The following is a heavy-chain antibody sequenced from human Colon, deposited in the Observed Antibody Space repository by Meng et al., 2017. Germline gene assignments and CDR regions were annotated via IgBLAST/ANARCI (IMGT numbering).Heavy chain of an antibody. V-gene: IGHV4-59*02. J-gene: IGHJ3*01. D-gene: IGHD2-15*01. CDR2: IYYSGST. CDR3: ARGSLAWGRPAENIVAAQSDAFDL. Sequence: SETLSLTCTVSGGSVSSYYWSWIRQPPGKGLEWIGYIYYSGSTNYNPSLKSRLTISVDMSKEQFSLNLTSVTAADTAVYYCARGSLAWGRPAENIVAAQSDAFDLWAQGPLAT. CDR1: GGSVSSYY.